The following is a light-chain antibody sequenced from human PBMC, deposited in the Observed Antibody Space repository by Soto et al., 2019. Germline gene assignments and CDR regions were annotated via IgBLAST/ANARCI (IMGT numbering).Light chain of an antibody. V-gene: IGKV3-15*01. CDR2: GAS. CDR3: QQYNNWPPRT. CDR1: QSISNS. J-gene: IGKJ2*01. Sequence: IVVTQSPASLSVSPGETATLSCRASQSISNSLAWYQQKPGQAPSLLIYGASTRATGIPARFSGSGSGTEFTLTISSLQSEDSALYYCQQYNNWPPRTFGQGTKLEIK.